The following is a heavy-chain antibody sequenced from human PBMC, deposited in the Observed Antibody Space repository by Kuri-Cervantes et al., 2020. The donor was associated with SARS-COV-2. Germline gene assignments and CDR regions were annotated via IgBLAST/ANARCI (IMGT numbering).Heavy chain of an antibody. CDR2: INPDGSYT. D-gene: IGHD1-1*01. CDR1: GFTFSSYA. Sequence: GESLKISCAASGFTFSSYAVSWVRQAPGKGLVWVSRINPDGSYTNNADSVKGRFTLSRDNAKNMLFLQMNSLRAEDTAVYYCVRDGDHWNFDYWGQGTLVTVSS. CDR3: VRDGDHWNFDY. J-gene: IGHJ4*02. V-gene: IGHV3-74*01.